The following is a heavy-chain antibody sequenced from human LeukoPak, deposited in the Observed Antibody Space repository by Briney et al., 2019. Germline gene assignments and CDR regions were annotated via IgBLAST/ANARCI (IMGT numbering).Heavy chain of an antibody. Sequence: SQTLSLTCTVSGGSISSGSYYWSWIRQPAGKGLEWIGHIYTNENTNYNPSLKSRVTISVDTSKNQFSLKLSSVTAADTAVYYCARYDYYYYYMDVWGKGTTVTVSS. V-gene: IGHV4-61*09. CDR2: IYTNENT. CDR1: GGSISSGSYY. D-gene: IGHD2-8*01. J-gene: IGHJ6*03. CDR3: ARYDYYYYYMDV.